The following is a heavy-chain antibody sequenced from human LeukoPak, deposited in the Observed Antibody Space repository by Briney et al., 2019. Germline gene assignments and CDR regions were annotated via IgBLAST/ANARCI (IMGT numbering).Heavy chain of an antibody. V-gene: IGHV1-69*01. Sequence: ASVKVSCKASGGTFSSYAISWVRQAPGQGLEWMGGIIPIFGTANYAQKFQGRVTITADESTSTAYMELSSLRSEDTAVYYCARDRLPQWGLPGRAFDYWGQGTLVTVSS. CDR2: IIPIFGTA. D-gene: IGHD1-26*01. J-gene: IGHJ4*02. CDR1: GGTFSSYA. CDR3: ARDRLPQWGLPGRAFDY.